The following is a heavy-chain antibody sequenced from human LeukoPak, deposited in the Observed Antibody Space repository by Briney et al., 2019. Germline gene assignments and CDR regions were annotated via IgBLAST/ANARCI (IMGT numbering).Heavy chain of an antibody. V-gene: IGHV5-10-1*01. CDR3: ARQGVGGSSWYYYYGMDV. D-gene: IGHD6-13*01. CDR1: GYSFTSYW. Sequence: GESLKTSCKGSGYSFTSYWISWVRQMPGKGLEWMGRIDPSDSYTNYGPSFQGHVTISADKSISTAYLQWSSLKASDTAMYYCARQGVGGSSWYYYYGMDVWGKGTTVTVSS. J-gene: IGHJ6*04. CDR2: IDPSDSYT.